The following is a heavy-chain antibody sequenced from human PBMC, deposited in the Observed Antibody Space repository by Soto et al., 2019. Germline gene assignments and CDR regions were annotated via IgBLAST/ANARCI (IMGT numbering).Heavy chain of an antibody. D-gene: IGHD3-16*01. CDR3: ASVTFGGIVLAH. V-gene: IGHV4-59*01. Sequence: ASETLSLTCTVSAASFSKYYWTWIRQPPGKGLEWIGYIYFNGNTKYNPSLEGGLTISIDTSKKEFSLKLTSVTAADAAVYYCASVTFGGIVLAHWGQGTLVTVSS. CDR1: AASFSKYY. J-gene: IGHJ4*02. CDR2: IYFNGNT.